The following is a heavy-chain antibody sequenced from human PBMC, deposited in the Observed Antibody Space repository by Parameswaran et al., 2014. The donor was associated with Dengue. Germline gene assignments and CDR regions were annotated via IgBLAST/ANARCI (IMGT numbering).Heavy chain of an antibody. CDR3: ARQNIAARQRTDNWFDP. J-gene: IGHJ5*02. V-gene: IGHV4-39*01. D-gene: IGHD6-6*01. CDR2: VSYSGST. Sequence: WIRQPPGKGLEWIGNVSYSGSTYYNPSLKSRVTISVDTSKNQFSLRLSSVTAADTAVYYCARQNIAARQRTDNWFDPWGQGTLVTVSS.